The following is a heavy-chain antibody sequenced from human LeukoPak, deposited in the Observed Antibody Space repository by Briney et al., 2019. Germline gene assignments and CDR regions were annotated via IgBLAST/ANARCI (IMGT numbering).Heavy chain of an antibody. CDR2: IYYSGST. CDR1: GGSISSYY. Sequence: SETLSLTCTVSGGSISSYYWSWIRQPPGKGLEWIGYIYYSGSTNYNPSLKSRVTISVDTSKNQFSLKLRSVTAADTAVYYCARTPITMVRGVISSTWFDPWGQGTLVTVSS. CDR3: ARTPITMVRGVISSTWFDP. D-gene: IGHD3-10*01. V-gene: IGHV4-59*01. J-gene: IGHJ5*02.